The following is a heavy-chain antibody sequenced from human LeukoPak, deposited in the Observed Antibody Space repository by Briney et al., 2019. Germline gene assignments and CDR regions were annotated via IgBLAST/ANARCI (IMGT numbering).Heavy chain of an antibody. CDR1: GYTSTSYY. J-gene: IGHJ4*02. CDR3: ARIGYGGNSEGIVSDD. CDR2: INPSGGST. V-gene: IGHV1-46*01. D-gene: IGHD4-23*01. Sequence: ASVKVSCKASGYTSTSYYMHWVRQAPGQGLEWMGIINPSGGSTSYAQKFQGRVTMTRDTSTSTVYMELSSLRSEDTAVYYCARIGYGGNSEGIVSDDWGQGTLVTVSS.